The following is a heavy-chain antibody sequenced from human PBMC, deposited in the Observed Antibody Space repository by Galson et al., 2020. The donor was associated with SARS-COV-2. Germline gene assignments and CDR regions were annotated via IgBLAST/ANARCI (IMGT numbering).Heavy chain of an antibody. V-gene: IGHV3-7*03. J-gene: IGHJ4*01. D-gene: IGHD1-1*01. CDR3: ARHLEGWNYFDS. CDR1: GFAFSSYW. CDR2: IKQGGSEK. Sequence: TGGSLSLSCEASGFAFSSYWMTWVRQAPGKGLEWVANIKQGGSEKDYVASVKGRFTISRDNAKNSLYLQMNSLRAEDTAVYYCARHLEGWNYFDSWGQGTLVTVSS.